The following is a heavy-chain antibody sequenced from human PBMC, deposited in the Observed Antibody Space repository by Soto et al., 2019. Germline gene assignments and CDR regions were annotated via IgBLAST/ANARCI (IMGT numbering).Heavy chain of an antibody. CDR1: GGSISSGGYY. V-gene: IGHV4-31*03. Sequence: PSETLSLTCTVSGGSISSGGYYWSWIRQHPGKGLEWIGYIYYSGSTYYNPSLKSRVTISVDTSKNQFSLKLSSVTAADTAVYYFARDQRAYYDILTVGFDPWGQGTLVTVSS. CDR3: ARDQRAYYDILTVGFDP. D-gene: IGHD3-9*01. CDR2: IYYSGST. J-gene: IGHJ5*02.